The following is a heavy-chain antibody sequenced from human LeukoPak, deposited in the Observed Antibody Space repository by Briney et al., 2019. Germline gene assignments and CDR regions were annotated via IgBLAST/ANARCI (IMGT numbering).Heavy chain of an antibody. J-gene: IGHJ4*02. D-gene: IGHD3-22*01. V-gene: IGHV4-59*01. CDR1: GGSISGYY. CDR2: IYYSGST. Sequence: SETLSLTCTVSGGSISGYYWSWIRQPPGKGLEWIAYIYYSGSTNYNPSLKSRVTISVDTSKNQFSLNLSSVTAADTAVYYCARGRYYYDSSGYRYWGQGTLVTVSS. CDR3: ARGRYYYDSSGYRY.